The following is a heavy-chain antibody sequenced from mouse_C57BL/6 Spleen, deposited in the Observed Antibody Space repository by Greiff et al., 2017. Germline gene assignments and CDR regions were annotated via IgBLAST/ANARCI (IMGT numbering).Heavy chain of an antibody. J-gene: IGHJ2*01. CDR2: ISDGGSYT. V-gene: IGHV5-4*01. CDR1: GFTFSSYA. D-gene: IGHD2-5*01. Sequence: EVQGVESGGGLVKPGGSLKLSCAASGFTFSSYAMSWVRQTPEKRLEWVATISDGGSYTYYPDNVKGRFTISRDNAKNNLYLQMSHLKSEDTAMYYCARVSYYSNLFDYWGQGTTLTVSS. CDR3: ARVSYYSNLFDY.